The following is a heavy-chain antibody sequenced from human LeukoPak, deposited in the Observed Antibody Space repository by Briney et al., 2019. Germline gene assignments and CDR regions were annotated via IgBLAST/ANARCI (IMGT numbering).Heavy chain of an antibody. D-gene: IGHD6-19*01. J-gene: IGHJ4*02. CDR1: GFTFSSYS. CDR3: ARDREGIAVAGYDY. Sequence: GGSLRLSCAASGFTFSSYSMSWVRQAPGKGLEWVSSISSSSSYIYYADSVKGRFTISRDNAKNSLYLQMNSLRAEDTAVYYCARDREGIAVAGYDYWGQGTLVTVSS. CDR2: ISSSSSYI. V-gene: IGHV3-21*01.